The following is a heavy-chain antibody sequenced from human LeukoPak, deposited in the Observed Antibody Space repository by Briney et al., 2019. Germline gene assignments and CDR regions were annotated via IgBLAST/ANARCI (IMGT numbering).Heavy chain of an antibody. CDR1: GGTFSSYA. Sequence: ASVKVSCKASGGTFSSYAISWVRQAPGQGLEWMGISNPSGGSTSYAQKFQGRVTMTRDTSTSTVYMELSSLRSEDTAVYYCARAGYYDSSGTDAFDIWGQGTMVTVSS. D-gene: IGHD3-22*01. CDR3: ARAGYYDSSGTDAFDI. CDR2: SNPSGGST. V-gene: IGHV1-46*01. J-gene: IGHJ3*02.